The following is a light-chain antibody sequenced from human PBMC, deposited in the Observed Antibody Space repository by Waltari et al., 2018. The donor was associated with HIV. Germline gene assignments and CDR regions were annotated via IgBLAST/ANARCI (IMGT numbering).Light chain of an antibody. CDR2: LGS. J-gene: IGKJ1*01. CDR1: QSLLHSNGYYF. V-gene: IGKV2-28*01. Sequence: IVMTQSPLSLPVTPGEPASISCRSSQSLLHSNGYYFLDWYLQRPGQSPQLLIYLGSNRASGVPDRFSGSGSGTDFTLKISRVEAEDVGFYFCMQALQTPWTFGQGTRVDIK. CDR3: MQALQTPWT.